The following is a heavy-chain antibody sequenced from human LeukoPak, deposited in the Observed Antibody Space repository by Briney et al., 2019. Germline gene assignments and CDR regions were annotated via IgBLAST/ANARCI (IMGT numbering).Heavy chain of an antibody. CDR3: ARGAPRGVWNFYFDY. CDR1: GYTFTTYL. V-gene: IGHV1-18*04. D-gene: IGHD1-7*01. Sequence: ASVKVSCKASGYTFTTYLIHWVRQAPGQGLEWMGWVGPYNRKTNYSQKFQGRVTMTTDTSTNTAYLELRTLRSDDTAVYYCARGAPRGVWNFYFDYWGQGTLVTVSS. CDR2: VGPYNRKT. J-gene: IGHJ4*02.